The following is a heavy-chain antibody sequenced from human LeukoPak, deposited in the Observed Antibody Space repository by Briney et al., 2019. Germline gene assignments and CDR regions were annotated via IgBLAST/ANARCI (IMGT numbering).Heavy chain of an antibody. D-gene: IGHD3-22*01. CDR2: ISAYNGNT. J-gene: IGHJ4*02. V-gene: IGHV1-18*01. CDR1: GYTFTSYG. CDR3: ARGRPGPYDYYDSSGYPLGY. Sequence: ASVKVSCKASGYTFTSYGISWARQAPGQGLEWMGWISAYNGNTNYAQKLQGRVTMTTDTSTSTAYMELRSLRSDDTAVYYCARGRPGPYDYYDSSGYPLGYWGQGTLVTVSS.